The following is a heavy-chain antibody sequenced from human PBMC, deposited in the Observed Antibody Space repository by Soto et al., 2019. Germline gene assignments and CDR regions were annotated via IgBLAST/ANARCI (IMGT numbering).Heavy chain of an antibody. CDR1: GFTCSSYA. D-gene: IGHD6-19*01. Sequence: EVQLLESGGGLVQPGGSLRLSCAASGFTCSSYAMRWVRQAPGKGLEWVSAISGSGGSTYYAASVKGRFTISRDTSKNTLYLQLSSLRAEDTAVYYCARRSSGWYFDYWGQGTLVTVSS. J-gene: IGHJ4*02. V-gene: IGHV3-23*01. CDR3: ARRSSGWYFDY. CDR2: ISGSGGST.